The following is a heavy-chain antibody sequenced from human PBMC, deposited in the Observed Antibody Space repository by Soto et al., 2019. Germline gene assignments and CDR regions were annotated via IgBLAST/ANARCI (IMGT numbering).Heavy chain of an antibody. J-gene: IGHJ6*03. D-gene: IGHD3-3*01. Sequence: PGESLKISCKGSGYSFTSYWISWVRQMPGKGLEWMGRIDPSDSYTNYSPSFQGQVTISADKSISTAYLQWSSLKASDTAMYYCARQGFLEWSTDYYYYMDVWGKGTTVTVSS. CDR2: IDPSDSYT. CDR1: GYSFTSYW. V-gene: IGHV5-10-1*04. CDR3: ARQGFLEWSTDYYYYMDV.